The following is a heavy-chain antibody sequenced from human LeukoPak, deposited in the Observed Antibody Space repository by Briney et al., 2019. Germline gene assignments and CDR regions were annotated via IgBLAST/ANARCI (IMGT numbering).Heavy chain of an antibody. CDR1: GFSLRTTEMR. Sequence: SGPTLVHPAQTLTLTCSFSGFSLRTTEMRVNWIRQAPGKALESLERIEWDDDKFYSTSLKTRLTISKDTSKNQVVLTMTNMGPVDTGTYYCARISSSSFHFDYWGRGTLVTVSS. CDR3: ARISSSSFHFDY. J-gene: IGHJ4*02. CDR2: IEWDDDK. D-gene: IGHD2-2*01. V-gene: IGHV2-70*04.